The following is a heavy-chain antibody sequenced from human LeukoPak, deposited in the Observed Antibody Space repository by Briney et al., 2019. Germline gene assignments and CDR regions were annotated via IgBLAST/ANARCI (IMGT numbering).Heavy chain of an antibody. D-gene: IGHD3-3*01. V-gene: IGHV3-20*04. CDR3: ARDGPPWSGYYDYYYYYMDV. Sequence: GGSLRLSCAASGFTFSSYSMNWVRQAPGKGLEWVSGINWNGGSTGYADSVKGRFTISRDNAKNSLYLQMNSLRAEDTAVYYCARDGPPWSGYYDYYYYYMDVWGKGTTVTVSS. J-gene: IGHJ6*03. CDR2: INWNGGST. CDR1: GFTFSSYS.